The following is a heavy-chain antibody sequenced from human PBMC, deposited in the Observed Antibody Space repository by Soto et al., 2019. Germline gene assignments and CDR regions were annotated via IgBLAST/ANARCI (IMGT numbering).Heavy chain of an antibody. CDR1: GGTFSSYA. D-gene: IGHD3-22*01. J-gene: IGHJ3*02. CDR2: IIPIFGTA. Sequence: QVQLVQSGAEVKKPGSSVKVSCKASGGTFSSYAISWVRQAPGQGLEWMGGIIPIFGTANYAQKFQGRVTITADDSTSTAYMELSSLRSEDTAVYYCASGDYDSSGYSINAFDIWGQGTMVTVSS. CDR3: ASGDYDSSGYSINAFDI. V-gene: IGHV1-69*01.